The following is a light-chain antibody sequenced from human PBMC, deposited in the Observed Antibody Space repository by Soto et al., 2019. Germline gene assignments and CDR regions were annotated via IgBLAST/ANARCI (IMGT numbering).Light chain of an antibody. V-gene: IGLV1-40*01. J-gene: IGLJ2*01. CDR2: DNN. Sequence: QSVLTQPPSMSGAPGQRVTISCTGSSSNIGAGYDVHWYQQHPGTAPKLLIFDNNNRPSGVPDRFSGSKSDTSASLAITGLQAEHEADYYCQSFDTSLSGFVVFGGGTKFTVL. CDR3: QSFDTSLSGFVV. CDR1: SSNIGAGYD.